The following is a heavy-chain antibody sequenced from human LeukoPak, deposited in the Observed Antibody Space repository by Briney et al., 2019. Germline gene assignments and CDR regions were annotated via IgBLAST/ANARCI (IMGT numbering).Heavy chain of an antibody. CDR1: GVTNS. CDR2: ISASGGGT. V-gene: IGHV3-23*01. J-gene: IGHJ6*03. CDR3: AAWDPNFYYMDV. Sequence: GGSLRLSCAMSGVTNSMSWVSQAPGKGLEWVSSISASGGGTHYTGSVKGRFTISRDNSKKTIYLQMNSLRVDDTAKYFCAAWDPNFYYMDVWGKGTTVTVSS. D-gene: IGHD1-26*01.